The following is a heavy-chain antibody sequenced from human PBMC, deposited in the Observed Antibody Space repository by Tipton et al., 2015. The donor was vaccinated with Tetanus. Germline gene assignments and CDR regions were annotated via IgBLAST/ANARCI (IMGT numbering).Heavy chain of an antibody. D-gene: IGHD3-3*01. CDR2: IDPRDSEA. V-gene: IGHV5-51*01. CDR3: ARRRSAVLSGAYHWYFDL. CDR1: GYNFSYYS. Sequence: VQLVQSGAEVGKPGESLKISCQGSGYNFSYYSIGWVRQMPGKGLEWVGIIDPRDSEARYGPSFRGQVIISADKSISTTYLQWGSLTASDTAIYYCARRRSAVLSGAYHWYFDLWGRGTLVTVSS. J-gene: IGHJ2*01.